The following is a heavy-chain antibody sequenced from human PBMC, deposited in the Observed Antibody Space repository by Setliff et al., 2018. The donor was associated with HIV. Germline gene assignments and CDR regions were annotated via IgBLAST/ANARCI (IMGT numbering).Heavy chain of an antibody. CDR2: INAANGKT. V-gene: IGHV1-3*01. J-gene: IGHJ2*01. CDR1: GFTFTTYA. CDR3: ARYGSGWPLWYFDL. D-gene: IGHD6-19*01. Sequence: ASVKVSCKASGFTFTTYAVHWVRQAPGQRPEWMGWINAANGKTRYPQRFEARVTITMDTSASTAYMELRSLRSDDTAVYYCARYGSGWPLWYFDLWGRGTLVTVS.